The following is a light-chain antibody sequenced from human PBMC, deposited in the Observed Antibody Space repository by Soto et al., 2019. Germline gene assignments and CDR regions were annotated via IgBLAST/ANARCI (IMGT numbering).Light chain of an antibody. CDR3: HQFNSYPVT. V-gene: IGKV1-13*02. CDR1: QGISSA. CDR2: DAS. Sequence: AIQLTQSPSSLSASVGDRVTITCRASQGISSALAWYQQKPGKAPKLLIYDASSLESGAPSRFSGSGSGTDFTLTISSLDPVDFATYDWHQFNSYPVTFGGGTKVEIK. J-gene: IGKJ4*01.